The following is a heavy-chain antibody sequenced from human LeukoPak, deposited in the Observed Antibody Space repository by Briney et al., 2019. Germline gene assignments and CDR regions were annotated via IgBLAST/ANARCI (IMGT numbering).Heavy chain of an antibody. J-gene: IGHJ4*02. CDR3: ARGGSSGCDY. CDR2: ISSSSSYT. V-gene: IGHV3-21*05. CDR1: GFTFSSYG. D-gene: IGHD6-19*01. Sequence: GGSLRLSCAASGFTFSSYGMHWVRQAPGKGLEWVSYISSSSSYTNYADSVKGRFTISRDNAKNSLYLQMNSLRAEDTAVYYCARGGSSGCDYWGQGTLVTVSS.